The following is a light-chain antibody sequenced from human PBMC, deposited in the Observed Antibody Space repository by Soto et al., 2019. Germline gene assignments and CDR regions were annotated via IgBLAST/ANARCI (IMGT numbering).Light chain of an antibody. CDR3: VQALQSPPWT. V-gene: IGKV2-28*01. CDR1: QSLLHSNGYNY. CDR2: LGS. J-gene: IGKJ1*01. Sequence: DIVVTQSPLTLPVTPGETASISCRSSQSLLHSNGYNYLDWYLQKPGQSPQLLIYLGSNRASGVPDRFSGRGSGTDFTLKISRVEAEDVGVYYCVQALQSPPWTFGQGTKVDI.